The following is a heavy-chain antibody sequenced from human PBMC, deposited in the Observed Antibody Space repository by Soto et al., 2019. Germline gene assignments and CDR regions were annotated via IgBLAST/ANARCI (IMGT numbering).Heavy chain of an antibody. J-gene: IGHJ4*02. V-gene: IGHV4-34*01. D-gene: IGHD3-10*01. CDR3: ARSSWFQSLRAALGY. Sequence: SETLSLTCTVSGASISGYYWAWIRQPPGKGLEWIGEIDHSGSTNYSPSLKSRVTMSIDTSKSQVSLQLTSLTAADTATYFCARSSWFQSLRAALGYWGQGSPVTVSS. CDR1: GASISGYY. CDR2: IDHSGST.